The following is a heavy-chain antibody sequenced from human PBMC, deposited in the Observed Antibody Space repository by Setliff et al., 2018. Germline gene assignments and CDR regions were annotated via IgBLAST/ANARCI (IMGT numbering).Heavy chain of an antibody. J-gene: IGHJ3*02. D-gene: IGHD2-2*01. CDR1: GGTFSSYA. V-gene: IGHV1-69*05. Sequence: SVKVSCKASGGTFSSYAISWVRQAPGQGLEWMGGIIPIFGTANYAQKLQGRVTMTTDTSTSTAYMELRSLRSDDTAVYYCARVLFHCSSTSCYLDAFDIWGQGTMVTVSS. CDR2: IIPIFGTA. CDR3: ARVLFHCSSTSCYLDAFDI.